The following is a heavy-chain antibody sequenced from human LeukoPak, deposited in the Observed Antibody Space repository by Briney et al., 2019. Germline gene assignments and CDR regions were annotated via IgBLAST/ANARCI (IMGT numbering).Heavy chain of an antibody. D-gene: IGHD6-13*01. Sequence: SETLSLTCAVYGGSFTSYYWTWIRQSPGKGLEWIGEINHSGSTNYNPSLKSRVTISVDTSKNQFSLKLSSVTAADTAVYYCAREPWVYGMDVWGQGTTVTVSS. CDR2: INHSGST. CDR1: GGSFTSYY. V-gene: IGHV4-34*01. J-gene: IGHJ6*02. CDR3: AREPWVYGMDV.